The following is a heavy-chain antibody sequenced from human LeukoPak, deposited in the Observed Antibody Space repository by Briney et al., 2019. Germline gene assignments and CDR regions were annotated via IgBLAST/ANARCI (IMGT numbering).Heavy chain of an antibody. CDR2: ISSSGTTI. CDR3: ARGIRQYAKSYFDY. V-gene: IGHV3-11*01. Sequence: GGSLRLSRAASGFTFSDYYMSWIRQAPGKGLEWLSYISSSGTTIYYTASVKGRFTISRDNAKNSLYLQMNSLRAEDTAVYYCARGIRQYAKSYFDYWGQGTLVSVSS. CDR1: GFTFSDYY. D-gene: IGHD4-11*01. J-gene: IGHJ4*02.